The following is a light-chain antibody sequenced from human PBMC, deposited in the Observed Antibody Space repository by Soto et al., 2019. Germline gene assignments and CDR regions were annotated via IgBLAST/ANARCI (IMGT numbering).Light chain of an antibody. CDR1: QRISTY. CDR3: QQSYSTPPT. CDR2: AAS. J-gene: IGKJ4*01. Sequence: DIQMTQSPSSLSASVGDRVTIACRASQRISTYLNWYQQKPGKAPTLLIYAASSLQSGVPTRFSGSGSGTYFTLTIRSLQPEDFGPYYCQQSYSTPPTFGGGTKVEIK. V-gene: IGKV1-39*01.